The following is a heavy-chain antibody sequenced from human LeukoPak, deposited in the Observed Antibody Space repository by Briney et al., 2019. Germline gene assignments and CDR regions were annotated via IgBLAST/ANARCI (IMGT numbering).Heavy chain of an antibody. CDR1: GLSVSHNY. CDR2: IRSDTGT. J-gene: IGHJ6*02. D-gene: IGHD2-15*01. CDR3: ARESNRRLHYYGIDV. Sequence: EAGGSLRLSCAASGLSVSHNYMTWVRQAPGKGLQWVSMIRSDTGTDYADSVKGRFTISRDSSNNTLFLQMNSLRAEDTAVYYCARESNRRLHYYGIDVWGLGTTVTVSS. V-gene: IGHV3-66*01.